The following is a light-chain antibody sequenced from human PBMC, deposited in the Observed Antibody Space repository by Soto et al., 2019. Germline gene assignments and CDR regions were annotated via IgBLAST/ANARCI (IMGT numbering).Light chain of an antibody. CDR1: SSNIGSNY. CDR2: DYD. Sequence: QSVLTQPPSVSAAPGQKVTISCSGSSSNIGSNYVSWYQQLPGAAPKLLIYDYDKRPSEIPDRFSGSRSGTAAALGITGLQTGDEADYYCGAWDSSLSAVVFGGGTQLTVL. V-gene: IGLV1-51*01. J-gene: IGLJ2*01. CDR3: GAWDSSLSAVV.